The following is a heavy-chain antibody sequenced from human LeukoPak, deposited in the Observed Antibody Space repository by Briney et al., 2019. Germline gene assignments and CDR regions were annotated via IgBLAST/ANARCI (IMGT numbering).Heavy chain of an antibody. Sequence: SETLSLTCTVSGGSISSYYWSWIRQPPGKGLEWIGSIYYSGSTYYNPSLKSRVTISVDTSKNQFFLKLSSVTAADTAVYYCARAAHYYDSSGLYYFDYWGQGTLVTVSS. V-gene: IGHV4-59*12. CDR2: IYYSGST. CDR3: ARAAHYYDSSGLYYFDY. D-gene: IGHD3-22*01. J-gene: IGHJ4*02. CDR1: GGSISSYY.